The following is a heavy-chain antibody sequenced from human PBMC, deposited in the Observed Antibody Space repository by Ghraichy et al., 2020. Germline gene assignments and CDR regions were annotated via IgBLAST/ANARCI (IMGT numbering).Heavy chain of an antibody. Sequence: GSLRLSCAASGFTFSSYAMHWVRQAPGKGLEWVAVIWYDGSDKYYADSVKGRFTISRDNSKNTLYLQMNSLRAEDTAVYYCVREALERRRGASTDFWGQGTLVNVSS. CDR2: IWYDGSDK. J-gene: IGHJ4*01. D-gene: IGHD1-1*01. CDR1: GFTFSSYA. CDR3: VREALERRRGASTDF. V-gene: IGHV3-33*01.